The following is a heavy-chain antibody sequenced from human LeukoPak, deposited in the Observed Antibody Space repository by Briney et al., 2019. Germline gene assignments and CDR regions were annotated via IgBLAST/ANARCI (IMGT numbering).Heavy chain of an antibody. J-gene: IGHJ5*02. V-gene: IGHV4-39*01. CDR2: IYYSGST. D-gene: IGHD6-19*01. CDR3: AGHSSGWSGAEYNWFDP. Sequence: SETLSLTCTVSGGSISSGGYYWSWIRQPPGKGLEWIGSIYYSGSTNYNPSLKSRVTISVDTSKNQFSLKLSSVTAADTAVYYCAGHSSGWSGAEYNWFDPWGQGTLVTVSS. CDR1: GGSISSGGYY.